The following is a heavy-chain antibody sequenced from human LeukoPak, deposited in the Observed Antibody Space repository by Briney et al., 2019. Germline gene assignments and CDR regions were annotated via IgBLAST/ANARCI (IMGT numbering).Heavy chain of an antibody. D-gene: IGHD5/OR15-5a*01. Sequence: ASVRVSCKASGYTFTNHDINWVRQATGQGLEWMGWMNPNRGTTGYAQKFQGRVTMTSNTSISTAYMELSSLRSEDTAVYYCARHVSATWGQGTLATVSS. CDR1: GYTFTNHD. V-gene: IGHV1-8*01. J-gene: IGHJ5*02. CDR2: MNPNRGTT. CDR3: ARHVSAT.